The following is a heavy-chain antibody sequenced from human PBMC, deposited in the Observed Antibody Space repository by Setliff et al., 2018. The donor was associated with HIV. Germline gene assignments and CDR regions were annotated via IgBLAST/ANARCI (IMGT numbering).Heavy chain of an antibody. D-gene: IGHD4-4*01. CDR3: ARGLSVYSFANIYYSNGMDV. J-gene: IGHJ6*02. CDR1: GGSISDTSYY. V-gene: IGHV4-39*02. CDR2: VHDRGGT. Sequence: PSETLSLTCTVSGGSISDTSYYWAWIRQPPGKGLEWIGGVHDRGGTYNNPSLKSRVTLSVDTSKTHFFLKLTSVTAADTAKYYFARGLSVYSFANIYYSNGMDVWGQGTTVTVSS.